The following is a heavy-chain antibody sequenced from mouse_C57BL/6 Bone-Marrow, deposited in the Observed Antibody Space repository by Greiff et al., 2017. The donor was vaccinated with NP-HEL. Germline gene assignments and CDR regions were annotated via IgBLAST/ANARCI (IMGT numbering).Heavy chain of an antibody. CDR3: ARDYYGSSLYYFDY. J-gene: IGHJ2*01. D-gene: IGHD1-1*01. Sequence: VQLQQSGAELARPGASVKLSCKASGYTFTSYGISWVKQRTGQGLEWIGEIYPRSGNTYYNEKFKSKATLTADKSSSKAYMELRSLTSEDSAVYFCARDYYGSSLYYFDYWGQGTTLTVSS. V-gene: IGHV1-81*01. CDR2: IYPRSGNT. CDR1: GYTFTSYG.